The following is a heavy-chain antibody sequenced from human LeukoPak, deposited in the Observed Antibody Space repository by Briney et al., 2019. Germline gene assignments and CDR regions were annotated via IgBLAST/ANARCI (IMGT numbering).Heavy chain of an antibody. CDR3: ARDIAVSIAVAGTGIDY. CDR1: GFTFSSYA. CDR2: ISHDGSNK. J-gene: IGHJ4*02. V-gene: IGHV3-30*04. D-gene: IGHD6-19*01. Sequence: GGSLRLSCAASGFTFSSYAMHWVRQAPGKGLEWVAVISHDGSNKYYADSVKGRFTISRDNSKNTLYLQMNSLRAEDTAVYYCARDIAVSIAVAGTGIDYWGQGTLVSVSS.